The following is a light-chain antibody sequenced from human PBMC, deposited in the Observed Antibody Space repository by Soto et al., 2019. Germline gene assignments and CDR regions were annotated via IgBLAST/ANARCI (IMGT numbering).Light chain of an antibody. CDR3: QQRSN. CDR2: DAS. J-gene: IGKJ2*01. V-gene: IGKV3-11*01. Sequence: EIVLTQSPATLSLSPGERATLSCRASQSVSSYLAWYQQKPGQAPRLLIYDASNRATGIPARFSGSGSGTDFTLTISSLEPEDLAVYYCQQRSNFGQGTKLEIK. CDR1: QSVSSY.